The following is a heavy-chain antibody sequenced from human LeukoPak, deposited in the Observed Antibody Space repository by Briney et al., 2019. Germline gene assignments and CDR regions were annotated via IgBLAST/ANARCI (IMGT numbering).Heavy chain of an antibody. V-gene: IGHV4-34*01. CDR3: ARDWGYCSGGSCYRENWFDP. J-gene: IGHJ5*02. CDR2: INHSGST. D-gene: IGHD2-15*01. Sequence: SETLSLTCAVYGGSFSGYYWSWIRQPPGKGLEWIGEINHSGSTNYKPSLKSRVTISVDTSKNQFSLKLSSVTAADTAVYYCARDWGYCSGGSCYRENWFDPWGQGTLVTVSS. CDR1: GGSFSGYY.